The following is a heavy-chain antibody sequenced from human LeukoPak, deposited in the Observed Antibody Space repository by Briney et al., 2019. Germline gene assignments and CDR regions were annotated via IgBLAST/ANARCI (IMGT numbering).Heavy chain of an antibody. CDR2: IKSKGNGGTA. CDR3: SKDLPLTRAWVLKY. CDR1: GFIFSDAW. V-gene: IGHV3-15*03. D-gene: IGHD3-9*01. Sequence: GGSLRLSCTASGFIFSDAWMTWVRQAPGQGPEWVGRIKSKGNGGTADYASSVKGRFIISRDDSENTLYLQMNSLRTDDTAVYYCSKDLPLTRAWVLKYWGQGALVTVSS. J-gene: IGHJ4*02.